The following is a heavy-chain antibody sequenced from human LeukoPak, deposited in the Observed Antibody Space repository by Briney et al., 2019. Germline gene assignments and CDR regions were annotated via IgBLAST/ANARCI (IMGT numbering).Heavy chain of an antibody. Sequence: SETLSLTCTVSGGSISSYYWSWIRQPPGKGLEWIGEINHSGSTNYNPSLKSRVTISVDTSKNQFSLKLSSVTAADTAVYYCARVRSSGWFDPWGQGTLVTVSS. V-gene: IGHV4-34*01. D-gene: IGHD6-19*01. CDR3: ARVRSSGWFDP. CDR2: INHSGST. CDR1: GGSISSYY. J-gene: IGHJ5*02.